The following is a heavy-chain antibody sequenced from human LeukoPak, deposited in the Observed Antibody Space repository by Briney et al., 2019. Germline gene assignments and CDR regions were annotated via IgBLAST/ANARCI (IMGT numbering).Heavy chain of an antibody. CDR2: ISWNSGSI. J-gene: IGHJ4*02. Sequence: GGSLRLSCAASGFTFDDYAMHWVRQAPGKGLEWVSGISWNSGSIGYADSVKGRFTISRDNAKNSLYLQMNSLRAEDTALYYCAAGGGRVYSSSSGYWGQGTLVTVSS. D-gene: IGHD6-6*01. CDR3: AAGGGRVYSSSSGY. V-gene: IGHV3-9*01. CDR1: GFTFDDYA.